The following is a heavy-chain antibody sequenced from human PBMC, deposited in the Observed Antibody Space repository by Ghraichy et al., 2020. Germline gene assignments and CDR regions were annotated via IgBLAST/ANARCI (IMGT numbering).Heavy chain of an antibody. CDR3: SRAHYDDDGFYDDGFDV. V-gene: IGHV4-30-2*01. D-gene: IGHD3-22*01. CDR1: GDSITRTNYS. J-gene: IGHJ3*01. CDR2: IYHSGST. Sequence: SETLSLTCAVSGDSITRTNYSWSWIRQPPGKGLEWLGYIYHSGSTYYNPSLKGRVTISADRSKNQISLKLSSVTAADTAVYFCSRAHYDDDGFYDDGFDVWGQGTMVTVSS.